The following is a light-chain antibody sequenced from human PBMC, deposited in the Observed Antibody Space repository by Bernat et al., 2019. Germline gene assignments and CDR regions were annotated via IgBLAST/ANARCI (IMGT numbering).Light chain of an antibody. CDR2: KDN. Sequence: SYELTQPPSMSVSPGQTARITCSGDALPKRYAYWYQQKPGQAPVLMIYKDNERFSGIPERFSGSTSGTTVTLTVSGVQAEDEADYYCQSADSSGNYVVFGGGTKLTVL. V-gene: IGLV3-25*02. J-gene: IGLJ2*01. CDR1: ALPKRY. CDR3: QSADSSGNYVV.